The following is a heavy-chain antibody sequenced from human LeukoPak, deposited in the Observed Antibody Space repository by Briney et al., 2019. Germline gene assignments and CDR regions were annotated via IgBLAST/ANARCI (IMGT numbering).Heavy chain of an antibody. CDR2: ISYDGSNK. CDR1: GFTFSSYG. Sequence: GGSLRLSCAASGFTFSSYGTHWVRQAPGKGLEWVALISYDGSNKDYVDSVKGRFTISRDNSMNTLYLQMNSLRAEDTAVYYCARASWELPDDFDYWGQGTLVTVSS. D-gene: IGHD1-26*01. J-gene: IGHJ4*02. V-gene: IGHV3-30*12. CDR3: ARASWELPDDFDY.